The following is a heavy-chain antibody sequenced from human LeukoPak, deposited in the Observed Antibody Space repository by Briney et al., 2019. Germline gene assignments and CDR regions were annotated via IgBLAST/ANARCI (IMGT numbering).Heavy chain of an antibody. CDR2: FDPEDGET. Sequence: ASVKVSCKVSGYTLTELSMHWVRQAPGKGLEWMGGFDPEDGETIYAQKFQGRVTMTEDTSTDTAYMELSSLRSEDTAVYYCATVGPIAAAGNFDYWGQGTLVTVSS. CDR3: ATVGPIAAAGNFDY. J-gene: IGHJ4*02. V-gene: IGHV1-24*01. D-gene: IGHD6-13*01. CDR1: GYTLTELS.